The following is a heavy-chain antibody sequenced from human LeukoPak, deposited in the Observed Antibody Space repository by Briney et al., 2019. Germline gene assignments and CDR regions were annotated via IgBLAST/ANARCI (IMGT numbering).Heavy chain of an antibody. D-gene: IGHD2-2*01. CDR1: GFSFSSHW. CDR3: ARDGRLVVVPSI. CDR2: IKPDGSEK. V-gene: IGHV3-7*01. J-gene: IGHJ3*02. Sequence: GGSLRLSCAASGFSFSSHWMTWVRQAPGKGLEWVATIKPDGSEKYHVDSVKGRFTISRDNAKNSLYLQMNSLRAEDTAIYYCARDGRLVVVPSIWGQGTMVTVSS.